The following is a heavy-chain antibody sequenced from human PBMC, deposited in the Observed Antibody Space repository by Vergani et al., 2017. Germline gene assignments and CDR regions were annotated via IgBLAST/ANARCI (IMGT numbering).Heavy chain of an antibody. D-gene: IGHD1-26*01. CDR2: IRYDGPNK. CDR1: GFAFTNYG. V-gene: IGHV3-30*02. Sequence: QVQLVESGGGVVQPGGSLRLSCAASGFAFTNYGMHWVRQGPGKGLEWVAFIRYDGPNKYYADSVKGRFTISRDNSKNTLYLQMNSLRAEDTAVYYCARDNEGIVGAEDYYMDVWGKGTTVTVSS. CDR3: ARDNEGIVGAEDYYMDV. J-gene: IGHJ6*03.